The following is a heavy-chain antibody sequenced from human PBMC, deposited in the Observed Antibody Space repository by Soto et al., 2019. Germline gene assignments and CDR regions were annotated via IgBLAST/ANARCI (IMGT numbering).Heavy chain of an antibody. CDR3: VREEIPYGSGSKGLDY. D-gene: IGHD3-10*01. Sequence: GASVKVSCKASGYTFTSYYMHWVRQAPGQGLEWMGIINPSGGSTSYAQKFQGRVTMTRDTSTSTVYMELSSLRSEDTAVYYCVREEIPYGSGSKGLDYWGQGTLVTVSS. V-gene: IGHV1-46*03. J-gene: IGHJ4*02. CDR1: GYTFTSYY. CDR2: INPSGGST.